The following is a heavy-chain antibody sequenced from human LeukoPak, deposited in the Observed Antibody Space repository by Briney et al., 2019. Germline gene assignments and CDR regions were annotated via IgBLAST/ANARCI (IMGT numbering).Heavy chain of an antibody. V-gene: IGHV3-21*01. J-gene: IGHJ3*02. D-gene: IGHD2-8*01. CDR1: GFTFSSYS. Sequence: GGSLRLSCAASGFTFSSYSMNWVRQAPGQGLEWVSSISSSSSYIYYADSVEGRFTISRDNAKNSLYLQMNSLRAEDTAVYYCARRMVYAPLGAFDIWGQGTMVTVSP. CDR2: ISSSSSYI. CDR3: ARRMVYAPLGAFDI.